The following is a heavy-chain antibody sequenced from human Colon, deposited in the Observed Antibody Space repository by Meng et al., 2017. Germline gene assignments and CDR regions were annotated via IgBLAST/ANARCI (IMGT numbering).Heavy chain of an antibody. CDR3: AREVVVAGTRNWLDP. CDR1: GGSITSSDW. D-gene: IGHD6-19*01. CDR2: TYQNGRP. Sequence: QVQLQESGPGLVKPSGTLSLTCTVSGGSITSSDWWSWVRQTPGKGLEWIGETYQNGRPNYNPSLKSRVTISVDKSKNQFSLNMTSVTAADTAAYYCAREVVVAGTRNWLDPWGQGILVTVSS. J-gene: IGHJ5*02. V-gene: IGHV4-4*02.